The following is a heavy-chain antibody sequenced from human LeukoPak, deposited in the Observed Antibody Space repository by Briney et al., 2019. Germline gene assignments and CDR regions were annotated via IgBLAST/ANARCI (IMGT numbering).Heavy chain of an antibody. J-gene: IGHJ4*02. CDR2: IHTSGNT. CDR1: GGSISTYY. V-gene: IGHV4-4*07. Sequence: SETLSLTCTVSGGSISTYYWSWIRQPAGKGLEWIGRIHTSGNTDYNPSLKSRVTMSVDTSKNQFSLKLSSVTTADTAVYYCAREGSMTARPFVSIDYWGQGTLVTISS. CDR3: AREGSMTARPFVSIDY. D-gene: IGHD6-6*01.